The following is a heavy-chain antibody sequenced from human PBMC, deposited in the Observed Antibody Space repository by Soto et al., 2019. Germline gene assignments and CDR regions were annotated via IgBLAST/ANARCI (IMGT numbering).Heavy chain of an antibody. CDR1: GFSLTTSGVG. Sequence: QITLNESGPTVVNPAETLTLTCTFSGFSLTTSGVGVGWIRQSPGKAPEWLALIYWDDDKRYSASLKSRLTITKATSKTQVVLTMASVDPADTATYYCAHRILRTVFGLVTTTAIYFDFWGQGTPVVVSS. D-gene: IGHD3-3*01. V-gene: IGHV2-5*02. J-gene: IGHJ4*02. CDR3: AHRILRTVFGLVTTTAIYFDF. CDR2: IYWDDDK.